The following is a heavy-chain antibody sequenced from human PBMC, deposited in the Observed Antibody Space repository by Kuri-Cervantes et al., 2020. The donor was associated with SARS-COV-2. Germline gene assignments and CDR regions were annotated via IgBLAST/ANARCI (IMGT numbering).Heavy chain of an antibody. J-gene: IGHJ4*02. CDR1: GFSFSSYA. CDR2: ISGSGDNT. V-gene: IGHV3-23*01. D-gene: IGHD6-6*01. CDR3: AQDVSQLGRACRY. Sequence: GGSLRLSCAASGFSFSSYAMSWVRQAPGKGLEWVSAISGSGDNTYYADSVKGRFTISRDNSQYTVYLQMNSLRGEDTALYYCAQDVSQLGRACRYWGQGTLVTVSS.